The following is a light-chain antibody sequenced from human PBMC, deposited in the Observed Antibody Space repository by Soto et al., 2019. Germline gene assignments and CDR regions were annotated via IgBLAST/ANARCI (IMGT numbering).Light chain of an antibody. V-gene: IGKV3-15*01. CDR3: QQYRT. CDR1: QSVTRD. CDR2: GAS. J-gene: IGKJ1*01. Sequence: ELLLTQSPATLSVSPGERVTLSCRASQSVTRDLAWYQQKPGQAPRLLIYGASTRATGIPARFSGSGSGTEFTLTISSLQSEDFAIYYCQQYRTFGQGTRVEIK.